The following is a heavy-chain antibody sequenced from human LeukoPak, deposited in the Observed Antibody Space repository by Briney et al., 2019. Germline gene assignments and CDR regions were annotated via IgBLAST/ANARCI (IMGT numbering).Heavy chain of an antibody. D-gene: IGHD2-2*01. CDR1: GFTFARHA. CDR3: AREGGSCTRNSCSDYFDY. J-gene: IGHJ4*02. V-gene: IGHV3-23*01. Sequence: GGSLRLSCAGSGFTFARHALTWVRQAPGMGLEWVSTISGGGGSTHYADSVKGRFTISRDNSKDTVFLQMNNLRAEDTAIYYCAREGGSCTRNSCSDYFDYWGQGTLVTVSP. CDR2: ISGGGGST.